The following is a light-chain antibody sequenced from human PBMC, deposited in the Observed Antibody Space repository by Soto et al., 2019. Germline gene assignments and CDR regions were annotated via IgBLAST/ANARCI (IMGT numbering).Light chain of an antibody. V-gene: IGLV2-11*01. CDR1: SSDVGGYNY. CDR2: DVS. J-gene: IGLJ3*02. Sequence: QSVLTQPRSVSGSPGQSVTISCTGTSSDVGGYNYVSWYQQYPGKAPKLMIYDVSKRPSGVPDRFSGSKSGNTASLTISGLQAEDEADYYCCPYAGTYLETFGQGTK. CDR3: CPYAGTYLET.